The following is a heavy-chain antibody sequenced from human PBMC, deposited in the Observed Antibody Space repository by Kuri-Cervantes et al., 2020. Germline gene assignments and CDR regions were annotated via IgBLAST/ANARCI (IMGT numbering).Heavy chain of an antibody. Sequence: ASVKVSCKASGYTFTSYGISWVRQAPGQGLEWMGWISAYNGNTNYAQKLQGRVAVTTDTSTSTAYMEPRSLRSDDTAVYYCARDVKGPGEDPIAATAPIDYWGQGTLVTVSS. CDR1: GYTFTSYG. V-gene: IGHV1-18*01. CDR2: ISAYNGNT. D-gene: IGHD6-13*01. CDR3: ARDVKGPGEDPIAATAPIDY. J-gene: IGHJ4*02.